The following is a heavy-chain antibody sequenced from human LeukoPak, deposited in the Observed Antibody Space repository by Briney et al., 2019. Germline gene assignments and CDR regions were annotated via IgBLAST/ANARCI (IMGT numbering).Heavy chain of an antibody. J-gene: IGHJ4*02. CDR1: GFTLSSYS. D-gene: IGHD3-3*01. V-gene: IGHV3-21*01. CDR2: ISSSSIYI. CDR3: ATITIFGVEDY. Sequence: GGSLRLSCAASGFTLSSYSMNWVRQAPGKGLEWVSSISSSSIYIYYADSVKGRFTISRDNAKNSLYLQMNSLRAEDTAVYYCATITIFGVEDYWGQGTLVTVSS.